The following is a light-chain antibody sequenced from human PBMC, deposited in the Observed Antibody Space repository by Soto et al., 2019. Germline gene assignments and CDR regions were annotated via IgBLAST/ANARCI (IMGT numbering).Light chain of an antibody. CDR1: QSVSSN. Sequence: EIVMTQSPATLSVSPGERATLSCRASQSVSSNLAWYQQKPGQAPRLLLYGTSTRATGIPARFSGSGSGTEFPLTISSLQSEDFAVYYCQHYNNWPRTFGQGTKVEIK. CDR2: GTS. CDR3: QHYNNWPRT. J-gene: IGKJ1*01. V-gene: IGKV3-15*01.